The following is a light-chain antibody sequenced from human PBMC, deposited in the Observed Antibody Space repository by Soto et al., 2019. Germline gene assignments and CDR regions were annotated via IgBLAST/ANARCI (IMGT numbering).Light chain of an antibody. CDR2: AAS. Sequence: DIQVTQSPSSVSASVGDRVTITCRASQDIAAYLAWYQHKPGRAPELLIHAASSLQSGVPSRFSGSVSGTDFTLTINSLQPEDFATYYCQQAYSFPNTFGQGTRLDSK. V-gene: IGKV1D-12*01. CDR1: QDIAAY. J-gene: IGKJ5*01. CDR3: QQAYSFPNT.